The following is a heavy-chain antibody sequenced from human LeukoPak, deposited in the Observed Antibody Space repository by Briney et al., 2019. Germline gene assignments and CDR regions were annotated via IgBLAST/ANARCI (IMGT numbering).Heavy chain of an antibody. CDR1: GRSISSYY. CDR2: YYYRGSS. J-gene: IGHJ6*03. V-gene: IGHV4-59*01. D-gene: IGHD5-18*01. Sequence: SETLSLTCTVSGRSISSYYWSWIRQPPGKGLEWIGYYYYRGSSNYNPSLQSRVTIPVVTSKNQFSLNLMSVTAADTAVYYCARTTEGGYTYGYFYYHYMDVWGKGTTVTISS. CDR3: ARTTEGGYTYGYFYYHYMDV.